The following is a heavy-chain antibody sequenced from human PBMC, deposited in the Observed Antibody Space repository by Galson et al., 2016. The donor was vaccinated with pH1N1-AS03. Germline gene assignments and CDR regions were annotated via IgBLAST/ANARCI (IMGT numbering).Heavy chain of an antibody. CDR1: GYIFTDFY. CDR3: AREMGIMDAFDI. CDR2: ISPYNGNT. D-gene: IGHD3-16*01. Sequence: SVKVSCKASGYIFTDFYVHWVRQAPGQGLEWMGWISPYNGNTNYAQKLQGRVTMTTDTSTSTAYMELRSLKSDDTAVYYCAREMGIMDAFDIWGQGTMVTVAS. J-gene: IGHJ3*02. V-gene: IGHV1-18*04.